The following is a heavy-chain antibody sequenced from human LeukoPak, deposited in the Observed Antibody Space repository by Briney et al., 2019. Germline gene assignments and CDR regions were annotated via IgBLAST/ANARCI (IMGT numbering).Heavy chain of an antibody. D-gene: IGHD6-13*01. J-gene: IGHJ5*02. CDR3: ARGGVGYSSSWYARFDP. CDR1: GGSFSGYY. V-gene: IGHV4-34*01. Sequence: SETLSLTCAVYGGSFSGYYWSWIRQPPGKGLEWIGEINHSGSTNYNPSLKSRVTISVDTSKNQFPLKLSSVTAADTAVYYCARGGVGYSSSWYARFDPWGQGTLVTVSS. CDR2: INHSGST.